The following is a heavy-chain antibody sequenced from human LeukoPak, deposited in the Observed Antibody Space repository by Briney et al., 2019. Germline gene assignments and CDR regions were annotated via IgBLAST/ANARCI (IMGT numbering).Heavy chain of an antibody. CDR2: ISSSSSYI. D-gene: IGHD3-3*01. Sequence: GGSLRLSCAASGFTFSSYSMNWVRQAPGKGLEWVSSISSSSSYIYYGDSVKGRFTISRDNAKNSLYLQMNSLRAEDTAVYYCARDKEGYYDFWSGYYRRGYYYYMDVWGKGTTVTVSS. V-gene: IGHV3-21*01. CDR1: GFTFSSYS. CDR3: ARDKEGYYDFWSGYYRRGYYYYMDV. J-gene: IGHJ6*03.